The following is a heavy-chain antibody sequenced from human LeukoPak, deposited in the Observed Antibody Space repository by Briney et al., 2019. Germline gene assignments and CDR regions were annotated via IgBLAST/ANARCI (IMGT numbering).Heavy chain of an antibody. Sequence: SETLSLTCTVSGGSISSSSYYWGWIRQPPGKGLEWIGSIYYSGSTYYNPSLKSRVTISVDTSKNQSSLKLSSVTAADTAVYYCARNLYYYDSSGYETLDYWGQGTLVTVSS. J-gene: IGHJ4*02. D-gene: IGHD3-22*01. CDR2: IYYSGST. V-gene: IGHV4-39*01. CDR3: ARNLYYYDSSGYETLDY. CDR1: GGSISSSSYY.